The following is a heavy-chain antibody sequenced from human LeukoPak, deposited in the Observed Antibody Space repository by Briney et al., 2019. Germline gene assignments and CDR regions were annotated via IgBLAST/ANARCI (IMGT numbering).Heavy chain of an antibody. CDR1: GYSIRSGYQ. CDR3: ARQPRITMIVVVRNWFDP. Sequence: PSETLSLTCTVSGYSIRSGYQWGWIRQPPGKGLEWIGSINHSGSTNYNPSLKSRVTISVDTSKNQFSLKLSSVTAADTAVYYCARQPRITMIVVVRNWFDPWGQGTLVTVSS. D-gene: IGHD3-22*01. J-gene: IGHJ5*02. V-gene: IGHV4-38-2*02. CDR2: INHSGST.